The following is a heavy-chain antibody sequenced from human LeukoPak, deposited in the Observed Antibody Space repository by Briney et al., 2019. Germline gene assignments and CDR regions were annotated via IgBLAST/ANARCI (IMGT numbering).Heavy chain of an antibody. Sequence: GGSLRLSCAASGFTFSDYYMSWIRQAPGKGLEWVSYISSSGSTIYYADSVKGRFTISRDNAKNSLYLQMNSLRAEDTAVYYCARERYQGETNRFDPWGQGTLVTVSS. J-gene: IGHJ5*02. CDR1: GFTFSDYY. CDR3: ARERYQGETNRFDP. D-gene: IGHD1-14*01. CDR2: ISSSGSTI. V-gene: IGHV3-11*04.